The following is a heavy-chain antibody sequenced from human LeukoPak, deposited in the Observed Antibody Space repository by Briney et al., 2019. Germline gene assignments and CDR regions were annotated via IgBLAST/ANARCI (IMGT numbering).Heavy chain of an antibody. J-gene: IGHJ3*02. CDR3: ARGLTGAQNDAFDI. Sequence: GGSLRLSCAASGFTFSSYEMNWVRQAPGKGLEWVSYISSGGGTTYYADSVKGRFTISRDNSKNTLYLQMNSLRAEDTAVYYCARGLTGAQNDAFDIWGQGTMVTVSS. V-gene: IGHV3-48*03. D-gene: IGHD3-10*01. CDR1: GFTFSSYE. CDR2: ISSGGGTT.